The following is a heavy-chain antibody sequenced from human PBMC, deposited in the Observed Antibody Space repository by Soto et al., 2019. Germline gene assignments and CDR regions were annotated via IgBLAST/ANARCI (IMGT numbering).Heavy chain of an antibody. CDR3: AISTITTRGYYFYYGMDV. CDR2: IYPGDSDT. Sequence: GQSLKISCKGSGYSFTDYWIGRVRQMPAKGLEWVGIIYPGDSDTRYSPSFQGQVTISADKSITTAHLQWSSLKASDTAIYYCAISTITTRGYYFYYGMDVWGQGTTVTVSS. CDR1: GYSFTDYW. J-gene: IGHJ6*02. D-gene: IGHD3-3*01. V-gene: IGHV5-51*01.